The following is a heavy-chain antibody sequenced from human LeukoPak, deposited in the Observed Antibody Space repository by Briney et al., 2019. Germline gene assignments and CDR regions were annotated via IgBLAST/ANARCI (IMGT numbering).Heavy chain of an antibody. J-gene: IGHJ4*02. Sequence: ASVKVSCKASGYSFSDYGIGWVRQAPGQGLEWMGGISAYNGDTNYAQKLQGRVTVTTDTSTSTAYMELRSLRSDDTAIYYCARGIELWYPAMLFDLWGQGTRVTVS. CDR3: ARGIELWYPAMLFDL. D-gene: IGHD6-13*01. CDR1: GYSFSDYG. CDR2: ISAYNGDT. V-gene: IGHV1-18*01.